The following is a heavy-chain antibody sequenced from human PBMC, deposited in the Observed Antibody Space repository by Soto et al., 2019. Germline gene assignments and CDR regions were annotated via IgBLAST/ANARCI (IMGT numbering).Heavy chain of an antibody. V-gene: IGHV4-30-2*01. CDR2: IYHSGST. J-gene: IGHJ4*02. Sequence: PSETLSLTCAVSGGSISSGGYSWSWIRQPPGRSLEWIGYIYHSGSTYYNPSLKSRVTISVDRSKNQFSLKLSAVTAADTAVYYCARGSPADFDYWGQGTLLTVSS. CDR3: ARGSPADFDY. CDR1: GGSISSGGYS.